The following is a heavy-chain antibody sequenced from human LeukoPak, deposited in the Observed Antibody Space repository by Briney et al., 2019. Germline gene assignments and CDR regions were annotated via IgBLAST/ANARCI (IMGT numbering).Heavy chain of an antibody. CDR2: INPSGGST. CDR1: GYTFTSYY. D-gene: IGHD5-18*01. J-gene: IGHJ4*02. Sequence: GASVKVSCKASGYTFTSYYIHWVRQAPGQGLEWMGVINPSGGSTTYAQKFQGRVTVTGDTSTSTVYMELSSLRFGDTAVYYCALPFRGYTYGSSGGGADYWGQGTLVTVSS. CDR3: ALPFRGYTYGSSGGGADY. V-gene: IGHV1-46*01.